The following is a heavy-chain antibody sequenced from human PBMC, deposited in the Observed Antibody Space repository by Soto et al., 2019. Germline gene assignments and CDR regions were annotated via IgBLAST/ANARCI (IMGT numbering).Heavy chain of an antibody. Sequence: ETLSHTRTVGGGTISSYYWSWIRQSPGKGLEWIGYIYYSGSTNYNPSLKSRVTISVDTSKNQFSLKLSSVTAADTAVYYCARYSSGWYGSLDYWGQGTMVTVSS. CDR1: GGTISSYY. CDR2: IYYSGST. J-gene: IGHJ4*02. D-gene: IGHD6-19*01. V-gene: IGHV4-59*01. CDR3: ARYSSGWYGSLDY.